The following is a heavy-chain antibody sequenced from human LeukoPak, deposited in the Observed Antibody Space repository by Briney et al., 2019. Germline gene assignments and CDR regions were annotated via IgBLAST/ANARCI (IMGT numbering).Heavy chain of an antibody. D-gene: IGHD6-13*01. CDR2: IYYSGST. CDR3: ARTGYSSPFPDY. J-gene: IGHJ4*02. V-gene: IGHV4-39*01. Sequence: SETLSLTCTVSGGSISSSSYYWGWIRQPPGKGLEWIESIYYSGSTYYNPSLKSRVTISVDTSKNQFSLKLSSVTAADTAVYYCARTGYSSPFPDYWGQGTLVTVSS. CDR1: GGSISSSSYY.